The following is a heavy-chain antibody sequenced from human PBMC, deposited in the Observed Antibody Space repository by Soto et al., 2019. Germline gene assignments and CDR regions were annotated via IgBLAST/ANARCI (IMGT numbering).Heavy chain of an antibody. J-gene: IGHJ6*03. CDR1: GGSISSSSYY. CDR2: IYYSGST. CDR3: ARHKDIVVGPAAMSMDV. Sequence: SETLSLTCTVSGGSISSSSYYWGWIRQPPGKGLEWIGSIYYSGSTYYNPSLKSRVTISVDTSKNQFSLKLSSVTAADTAVYYCARHKDIVVGPAAMSMDVRAKRTTVTVSS. V-gene: IGHV4-39*01. D-gene: IGHD2-2*01.